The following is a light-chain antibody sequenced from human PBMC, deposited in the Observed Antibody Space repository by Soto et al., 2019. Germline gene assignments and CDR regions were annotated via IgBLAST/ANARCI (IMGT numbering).Light chain of an antibody. CDR2: DAS. CDR3: QQRGNWPLYT. V-gene: IGKV3-11*01. J-gene: IGKJ2*01. Sequence: EIVLTQSPATLSLSPGERATLSCRASQSVSIFLAWYQQKPGQAPRLLIYDASDRATGTPARSSGSGSGTDFTLTISSLEPEDFAVYYCQQRGNWPLYTFGQGTKVE. CDR1: QSVSIF.